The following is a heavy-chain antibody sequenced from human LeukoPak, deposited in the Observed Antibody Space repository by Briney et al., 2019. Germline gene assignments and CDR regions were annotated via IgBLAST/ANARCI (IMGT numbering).Heavy chain of an antibody. CDR2: IYSGDST. J-gene: IGHJ4*02. CDR3: ARVGSYFVLDF. V-gene: IGHV3-53*01. CDR1: DFTVRSNY. D-gene: IGHD3-10*01. Sequence: GGSLRLSCAASDFTVRSNYMSWVRQAPGKGLEWVSLIYSGDSTNYADSVRGRFTISRDNSKKTLYLQMNSLRAEDTAVYYCARVGSYFVLDFWGQGTLVTVSS.